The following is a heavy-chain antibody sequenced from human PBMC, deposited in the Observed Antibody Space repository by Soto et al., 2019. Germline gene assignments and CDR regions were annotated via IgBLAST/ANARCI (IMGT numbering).Heavy chain of an antibody. J-gene: IGHJ3*02. CDR2: ISYDGSNK. CDR3: ARERDYGDYAAFDI. D-gene: IGHD4-17*01. Sequence: GGSLRLSCAASGFTFSSYAMHWVRQAPGKGLEWVAVISYDGSNKYYADSVKGRFTISRDNSKNTLYLQMNSLRAEDTAVYYCARERDYGDYAAFDIWGQGTMVTVSS. CDR1: GFTFSSYA. V-gene: IGHV3-30-3*01.